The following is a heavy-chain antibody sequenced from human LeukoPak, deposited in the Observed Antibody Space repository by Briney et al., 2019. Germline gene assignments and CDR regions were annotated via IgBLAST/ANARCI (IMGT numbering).Heavy chain of an antibody. Sequence: GGPLTLLCGPCGFNFITHGMHCVRQAPGKGLEWVGLMFCYRSNIFFGDSVKGRFTISRDKSNNTLYLQMNSLRTEDTAVYYCARDRRPSCGIDCALDPWGPGTLVTVSA. CDR3: ARDRRPSCGIDCALDP. D-gene: IGHD2-21*02. CDR2: MFCYRSNI. J-gene: IGHJ5*02. V-gene: IGHV3-33*08. CDR1: GFNFITHG.